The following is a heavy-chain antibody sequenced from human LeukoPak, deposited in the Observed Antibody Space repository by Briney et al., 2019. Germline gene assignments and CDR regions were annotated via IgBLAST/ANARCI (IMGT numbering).Heavy chain of an antibody. CDR3: AKETGYSGYYYVDY. Sequence: GGSLRLSCATSGFPFSSYSMNWAPQAPGKGLGWVSGISGSGGSTYYADSVKGRFTISRDNSKNTLYLQMNSLRAEDTGVYYCAKETGYSGYYYVDYWGQGTLVTASS. V-gene: IGHV3-23*01. D-gene: IGHD5-12*01. J-gene: IGHJ4*02. CDR2: ISGSGGST. CDR1: GFPFSSYS.